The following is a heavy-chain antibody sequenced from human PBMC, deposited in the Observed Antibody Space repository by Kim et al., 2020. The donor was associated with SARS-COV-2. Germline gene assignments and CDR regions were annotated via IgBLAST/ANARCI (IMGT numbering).Heavy chain of an antibody. CDR2: ISGSGGST. CDR3: AKSPPGRAYCGGDCHPTVPVD. Sequence: GGSLRLSCAASGFTFSSYAMSWVRQAPGKGLEWVSAISGSGGSTYYADSVKGRFTISRDNSKNTLYLQMNSLRAEDTAVYYCAKSPPGRAYCGGDCHPTVPVDWGQGTLVTVSS. CDR1: GFTFSSYA. J-gene: IGHJ4*02. V-gene: IGHV3-23*01. D-gene: IGHD2-21*02.